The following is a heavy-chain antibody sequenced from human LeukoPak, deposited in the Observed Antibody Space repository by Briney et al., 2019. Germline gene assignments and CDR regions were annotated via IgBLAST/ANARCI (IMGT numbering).Heavy chain of an antibody. V-gene: IGHV3-15*01. CDR1: GFTFSNVW. CDR2: IKKKGDGGTA. D-gene: IGHD2-21*02. CDR3: TTEGLPGSFDY. J-gene: IGHJ4*02. Sequence: GGSLRLSCAASGFTFSNVWMSWVRQAPGKGLEWVGRIKKKGDGGTAEYAAPVKSRFSISRDDSKNTVYLQTNSLEIEDTAMYYCTTEGLPGSFDYWGQGTLVTVSS.